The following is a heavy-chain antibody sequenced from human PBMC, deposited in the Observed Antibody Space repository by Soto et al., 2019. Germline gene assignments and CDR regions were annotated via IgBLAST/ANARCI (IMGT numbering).Heavy chain of an antibody. J-gene: IGHJ4*02. V-gene: IGHV4-34*01. D-gene: IGHD3-3*01. CDR1: GGSFSGYY. CDR2: INHSGST. CDR3: AKGGLREWLLIDY. Sequence: PSETLSLTCAVYGGSFSGYYWSWIRQPPGKGLEWIGEINHSGSTNYNPSLKSRVTISVDTSKNQFSLKLSSVTAADTAVYYCAKGGLREWLLIDYWGQGTLVTVSS.